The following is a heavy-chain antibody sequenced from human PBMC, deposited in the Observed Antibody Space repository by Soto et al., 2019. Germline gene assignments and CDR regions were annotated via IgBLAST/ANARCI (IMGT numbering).Heavy chain of an antibody. CDR1: GGTFSSYA. D-gene: IGHD5-12*01. V-gene: IGHV1-69*01. J-gene: IGHJ4*02. CDR3: AREWLITSQNLVISPGTD. Sequence: QVQLVQSGAEVKKPGSSVKVSCKASGGTFSSYAISWVRQAPGQGLEWMGGIIPIFGTANYAQKFQGRVTITADESTSTAYMELSSLRSEDTAVYYCAREWLITSQNLVISPGTDWGQGTLVTVSS. CDR2: IIPIFGTA.